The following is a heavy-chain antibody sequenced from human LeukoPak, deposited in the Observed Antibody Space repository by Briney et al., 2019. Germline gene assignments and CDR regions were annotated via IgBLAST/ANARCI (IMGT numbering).Heavy chain of an antibody. Sequence: SETLSLTCTVSGGSISSYYWSWIRQPPGKGLEWIGYIYYSGSTNYNPSLKSRVTISVDTSKNQFSLKLSSVTAADTAVYYCARSGIVGAKSGGRFFDYWGQGTLVTVSS. CDR3: ARSGIVGAKSGGRFFDY. D-gene: IGHD1-26*01. V-gene: IGHV4-59*01. J-gene: IGHJ4*02. CDR2: IYYSGST. CDR1: GGSISSYY.